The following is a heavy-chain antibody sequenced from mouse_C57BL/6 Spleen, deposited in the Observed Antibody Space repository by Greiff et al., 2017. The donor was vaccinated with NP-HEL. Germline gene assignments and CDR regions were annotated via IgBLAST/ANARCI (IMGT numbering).Heavy chain of an antibody. J-gene: IGHJ2*01. CDR2: IYPGSGST. CDR1: GYTFTSYW. D-gene: IGHD2-5*01. V-gene: IGHV1-55*01. Sequence: VQLQQPGAELVKPGASVKMSCKASGYTFTSYWITWVKQRPGQGLEWIGDIYPGSGSTNYNEKLKSKATLTVDTSSSTAYMQLSSLTSEDSAVYYCARQGISKKGDYWGQGTTLTVSS. CDR3: ARQGISKKGDY.